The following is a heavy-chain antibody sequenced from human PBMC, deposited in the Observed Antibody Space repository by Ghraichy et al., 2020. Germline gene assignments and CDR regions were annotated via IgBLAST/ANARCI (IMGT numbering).Heavy chain of an antibody. V-gene: IGHV4-34*01. D-gene: IGHD6-13*01. CDR3: ASATEGYSSSWYWFDP. Sequence: SETLSLTCAVYGGSFSGYYWSWIRQPPGKGLEWIGEINHSGSTNYNPSLKSRVTISVDTSKNQFSLKLSSVTAADTAVYYCASATEGYSSSWYWFDPWGQGTLVTVSS. CDR1: GGSFSGYY. CDR2: INHSGST. J-gene: IGHJ5*02.